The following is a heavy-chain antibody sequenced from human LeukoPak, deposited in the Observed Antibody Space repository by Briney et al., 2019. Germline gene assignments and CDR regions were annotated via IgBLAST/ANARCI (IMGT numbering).Heavy chain of an antibody. CDR2: IYYSGST. V-gene: IGHV4-59*01. CDR3: ARVSAVLRFLEWGIDAFGI. Sequence: SETLSLTCTVSGGSISSYYWSWIRQPPGEGLEWIGYIYYSGSTNYNPSLKSRVTIPVDTSKNQFSLKLSSVTAADTAVYYCARVSAVLRFLEWGIDAFGIWGQGTMVTVSS. D-gene: IGHD3-3*01. CDR1: GGSISSYY. J-gene: IGHJ3*02.